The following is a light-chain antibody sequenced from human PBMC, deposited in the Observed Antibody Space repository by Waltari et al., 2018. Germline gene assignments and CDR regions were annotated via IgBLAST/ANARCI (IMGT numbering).Light chain of an antibody. CDR1: QSISSW. CDR3: QQYKTYWT. J-gene: IGKJ1*01. Sequence: IQMTQSPSTLSASVGDRVTITCRASQSISSWLAWYQQKPGKAPKLLIYKASTLDSGVPSRLSGSGSGTEFTLTISSLQPDDFATYYCQQYKTYWTFGQGSKVEI. CDR2: KAS. V-gene: IGKV1-5*03.